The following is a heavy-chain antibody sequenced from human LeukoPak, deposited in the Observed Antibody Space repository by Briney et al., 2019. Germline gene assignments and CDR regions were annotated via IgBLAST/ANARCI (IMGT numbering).Heavy chain of an antibody. CDR3: ARDQLGYCSSTSCYTPDY. Sequence: GRSLRLSCAASGFTFSSYAVHWVRQAPGKGLEWVAVISYDGSNKYYADSVKGRFTISRDNSKNTLYLQMNSLRAEDTAVYYCARDQLGYCSSTSCYTPDYWGQGTLVTVSS. CDR1: GFTFSSYA. V-gene: IGHV3-30-3*01. D-gene: IGHD2-2*02. CDR2: ISYDGSNK. J-gene: IGHJ4*02.